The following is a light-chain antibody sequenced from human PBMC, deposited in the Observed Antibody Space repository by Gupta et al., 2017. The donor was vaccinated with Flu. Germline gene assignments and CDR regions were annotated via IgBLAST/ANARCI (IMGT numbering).Light chain of an antibody. Sequence: ITISCTGTSSDIGVYTYVSWLQQHPGKAPKLIIYEISHRPSGVSNRFSGSKSGNTASLTISGLQAEDEADYYCASYRRTSTLYVFGTGTKVTVL. V-gene: IGLV2-14*03. CDR3: ASYRRTSTLYV. CDR2: EIS. J-gene: IGLJ1*01. CDR1: SSDIGVYTY.